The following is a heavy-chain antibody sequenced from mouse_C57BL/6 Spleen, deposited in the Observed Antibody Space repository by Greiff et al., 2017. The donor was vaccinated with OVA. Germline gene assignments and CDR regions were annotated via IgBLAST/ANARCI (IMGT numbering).Heavy chain of an antibody. CDR2: ISYDGSN. V-gene: IGHV3-6*01. CDR3: ARDYYGSSYLFAY. CDR1: GYSITSGYY. D-gene: IGHD1-1*01. Sequence: EVKVEESGPGLVKPSQSLSLTCSVTGYSITSGYYWNWIRQFPGNKLEWMGYISYDGSNNYNPSLKNRISITRDTSKNQFFLKLNSVTTEDTATYYCARDYYGSSYLFAYWGQGTLVTVSA. J-gene: IGHJ3*01.